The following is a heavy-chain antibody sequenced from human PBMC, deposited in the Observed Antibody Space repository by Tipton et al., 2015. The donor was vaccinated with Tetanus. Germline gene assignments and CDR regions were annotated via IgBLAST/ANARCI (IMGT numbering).Heavy chain of an antibody. Sequence: TLSLTCTVSGGSISSYYWSWIRQPAGKGLEWIGRIYTSGSTNYNPSLKSRVTMSVDTSKNQFSLKLSSVTAADTAVYYCARDRGYYDSGGPSRPGYYYYGMDVWGQGTTVTASS. CDR2: IYTSGST. CDR3: ARDRGYYDSGGPSRPGYYYYGMDV. CDR1: GGSISSYY. D-gene: IGHD3-22*01. V-gene: IGHV4-4*07. J-gene: IGHJ6*02.